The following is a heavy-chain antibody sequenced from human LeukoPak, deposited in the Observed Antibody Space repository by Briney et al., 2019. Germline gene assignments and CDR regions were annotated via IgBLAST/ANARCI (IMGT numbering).Heavy chain of an antibody. J-gene: IGHJ4*02. D-gene: IGHD2-2*01. V-gene: IGHV3-23*01. CDR2: ISGSGGST. CDR1: GFTFSSYA. Sequence: GGSLRLSCAASGFTFSSYAMSWVRQAPGKGLEWVSAISGSGGSTYYADSVKGRFTISRDNSKNTLYLQMNSLRAEDTAVYYCAKANGGDIVVVPAARTFDRGFDYWGQGTLVTVSS. CDR3: AKANGGDIVVVPAARTFDRGFDY.